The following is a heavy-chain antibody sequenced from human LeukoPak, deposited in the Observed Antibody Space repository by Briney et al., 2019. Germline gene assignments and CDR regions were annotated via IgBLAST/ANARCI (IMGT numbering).Heavy chain of an antibody. CDR3: ARRVDSYWFFDY. D-gene: IGHD1-26*01. CDR1: GYRFTNYW. V-gene: IGHV5-51*01. CDR2: IYPGDSDT. J-gene: IGHJ4*02. Sequence: GEALQISFKGSGYRFTNYWIGWVRQMPGKGVEWMGIIYPGDSDTRYIPSFQGQLTISAHKSISTAYLQWSSLKASDTAMYYCARRVDSYWFFDYWGQGTLVTVSS.